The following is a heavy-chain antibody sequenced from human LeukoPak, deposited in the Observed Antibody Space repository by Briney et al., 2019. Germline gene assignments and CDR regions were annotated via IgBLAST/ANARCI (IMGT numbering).Heavy chain of an antibody. CDR1: GFTFSSYA. J-gene: IGHJ5*02. Sequence: GGSLRLSCAASGFTFSSYAMSWVRQAPGKGLEWVSAISGSGGSTYYADSVKGRFTISRDNSKNTLYLQMNCLRAEDTAVYYCAKDPASDIAAAAGVRFDPWGQGTLVTVSS. CDR2: ISGSGGST. V-gene: IGHV3-23*01. D-gene: IGHD6-13*01. CDR3: AKDPASDIAAAAGVRFDP.